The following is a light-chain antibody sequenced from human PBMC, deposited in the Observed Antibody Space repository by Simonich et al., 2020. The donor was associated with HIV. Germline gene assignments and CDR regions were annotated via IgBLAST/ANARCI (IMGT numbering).Light chain of an antibody. J-gene: IGLJ3*02. Sequence: QSALTQPRSVSGSPGQSVTISCTGTSNDIGGNNYVSWYQQHPGKAPKIMIYDVTKRPPGVPDRFSGSKSGNTASLTISGLQAEDEADYYCCSYAGSYTLVFGGGTKLTVL. CDR2: DVT. V-gene: IGLV2-11*01. CDR1: SNDIGGNNY. CDR3: CSYAGSYTLV.